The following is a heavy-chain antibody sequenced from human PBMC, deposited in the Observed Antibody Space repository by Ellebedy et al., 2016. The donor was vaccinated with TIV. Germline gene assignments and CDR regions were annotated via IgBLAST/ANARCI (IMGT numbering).Heavy chain of an antibody. Sequence: PGGSLRLSCAASGFTFSNHWMHWVRHAPGKGLVWVSRIKGDGSGATYADSVKGRFTITRDHAKNTLYLEMTSLRAEDTAVYYCVRGHHGLEVWGQGTTVTVSS. CDR1: GFTFSNHW. V-gene: IGHV3-74*01. CDR3: VRGHHGLEV. CDR2: IKGDGSGA. J-gene: IGHJ6*02.